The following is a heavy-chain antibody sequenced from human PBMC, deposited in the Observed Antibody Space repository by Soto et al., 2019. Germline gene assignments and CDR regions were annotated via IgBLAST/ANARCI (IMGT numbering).Heavy chain of an antibody. V-gene: IGHV1-8*01. J-gene: IGHJ5*02. Sequence: QVQLVQSGAEVKKPGASVKVSCKASGYTFTSYDIIWVRQATGQELEWMGWMNPSTGNTDSAEKFQGRLTMTRNTSISTVYMELSSLSFEDTAVYYCARGRIIVAGGFDPWGQGTLVTVSS. CDR1: GYTFTSYD. D-gene: IGHD6-19*01. CDR2: MNPSTGNT. CDR3: ARGRIIVAGGFDP.